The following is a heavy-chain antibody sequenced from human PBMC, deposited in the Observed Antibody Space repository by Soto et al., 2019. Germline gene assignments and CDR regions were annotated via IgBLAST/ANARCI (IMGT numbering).Heavy chain of an antibody. V-gene: IGHV3-9*01. Sequence: EVQLVVSGGGLVQPGRSLRLSCAASGFTFDDYARHWVRQAPGKGLEWVSGISWNSGSIGYADSVKGRFTISRDNAKNSLYLQTNSLRAEDTALYYCAKPRRMAASVYFDYWGPGTLVTVSS. CDR2: ISWNSGSI. J-gene: IGHJ4*02. CDR1: GFTFDDYA. D-gene: IGHD6-19*01. CDR3: AKPRRMAASVYFDY.